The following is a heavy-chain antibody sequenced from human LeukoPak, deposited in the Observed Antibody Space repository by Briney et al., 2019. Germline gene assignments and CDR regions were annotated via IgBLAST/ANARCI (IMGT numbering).Heavy chain of an antibody. V-gene: IGHV4-61*01. D-gene: IGHD1-26*01. J-gene: IGHJ4*01. CDR3: ARGEGERYYVNFFDF. CDR2: FYYSGGT. CDR1: GGSVSSSNW. Sequence: RPSETLSLTCAVSGGSVSSSNWWSWFRQPPGKGLEWIGYFYYSGGTNYHPSLESRVTISVDTSKNQFSLKVNSVTSADTAVYYCARGEGERYYVNFFDFWGHGNFVAVSS.